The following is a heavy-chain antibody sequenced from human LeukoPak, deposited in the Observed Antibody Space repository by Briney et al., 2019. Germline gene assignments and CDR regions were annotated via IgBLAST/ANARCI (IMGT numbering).Heavy chain of an antibody. D-gene: IGHD3-10*01. Sequence: PGGSLRLSCAASGFTFSSYGMHWVRQAPGKGLEWVAVIWYDGSNKYYADSVKGRFTISRDNSKNTLYLQMNSPRAEDTAVYYCAKDYAAGGFGELFLWGQGTLVTVSS. CDR2: IWYDGSNK. V-gene: IGHV3-33*06. CDR3: AKDYAAGGFGELFL. CDR1: GFTFSSYG. J-gene: IGHJ4*02.